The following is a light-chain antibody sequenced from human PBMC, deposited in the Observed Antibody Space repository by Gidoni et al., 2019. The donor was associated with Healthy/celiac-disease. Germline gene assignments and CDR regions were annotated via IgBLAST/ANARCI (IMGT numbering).Light chain of an antibody. CDR3: QKYNSAPYT. CDR1: QDINNY. V-gene: IGKV1-27*01. CDR2: AAS. J-gene: IGKJ2*01. Sequence: DIQMTQSPASLSASVGDRVTITCRASQDINNYLAWYQQKPGKAPKVLIYAASTLQSGVPSRFSGSGSGTDFTLPISSLQPTDVATFYCQKYNSAPYTFGQGTKVEI.